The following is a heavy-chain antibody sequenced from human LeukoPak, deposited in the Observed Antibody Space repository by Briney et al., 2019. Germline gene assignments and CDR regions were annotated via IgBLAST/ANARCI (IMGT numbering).Heavy chain of an antibody. Sequence: ASVKVSCKASGYTFTDYYIHWVRQAPGQGLEWMGWINPHNGGTKFAQRFQGRVTLTRDTSITTAHMEVTRLISDDTATYYCARRAGGSSGSNFAFDIWGQGTMVTVSS. CDR1: GYTFTDYY. CDR2: INPHNGGT. D-gene: IGHD3-22*01. CDR3: ARRAGGSSGSNFAFDI. V-gene: IGHV1-2*02. J-gene: IGHJ3*02.